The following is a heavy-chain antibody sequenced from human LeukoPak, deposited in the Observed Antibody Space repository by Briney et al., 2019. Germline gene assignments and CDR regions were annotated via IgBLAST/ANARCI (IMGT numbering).Heavy chain of an antibody. J-gene: IGHJ5*02. V-gene: IGHV4-39*02. CDR1: GVSISSSSYY. Sequence: SETLSLTCTVSGVSISSSSYYWGWIRQPPGKGLEWIGSIYYSGSTYYNPSLKSRVTISVDTSKNQFSLKLSSVTAADTAVYYCAREPTFDPWGQGTLVTVSS. CDR2: IYYSGST. CDR3: AREPTFDP.